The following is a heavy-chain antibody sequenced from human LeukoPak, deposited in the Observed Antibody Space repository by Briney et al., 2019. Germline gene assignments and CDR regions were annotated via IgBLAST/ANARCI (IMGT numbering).Heavy chain of an antibody. J-gene: IGHJ4*02. CDR3: AKDMRFDWTPYYFDY. CDR2: ISSSSSYI. V-gene: IGHV3-21*04. CDR1: GFTFSSYS. D-gene: IGHD3-9*01. Sequence: GGSLRLSCAASGFTFSSYSLNWVRQAPGKGLEWVSSISSSSSYIYYADSVKGRFTTSRDNAKNTLYLQMNSLRAEDTAVYYCAKDMRFDWTPYYFDYWGQGTLVTVSS.